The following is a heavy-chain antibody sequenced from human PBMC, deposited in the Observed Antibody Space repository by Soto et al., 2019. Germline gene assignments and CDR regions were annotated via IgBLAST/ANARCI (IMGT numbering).Heavy chain of an antibody. CDR3: PIAAPRYCSGGGCYSGLDY. CDR2: INHSGST. CDR1: GGSFSGYY. J-gene: IGHJ4*02. Sequence: QVQLQQWGAGLLKPSETLSLTCAVYGGSFSGYYWSWIRQPPGKGLEWIGEINHSGSTYYNPSLKSRITIFVDTSKSQFSLKLSSVIDTDTDVYYCPIAAPRYCSGGGCYSGLDYWGQGTLVTVSS. D-gene: IGHD2-15*01. V-gene: IGHV4-34*01.